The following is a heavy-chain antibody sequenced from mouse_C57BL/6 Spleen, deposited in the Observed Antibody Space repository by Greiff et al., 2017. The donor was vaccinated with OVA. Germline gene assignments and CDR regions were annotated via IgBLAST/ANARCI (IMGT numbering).Heavy chain of an antibody. D-gene: IGHD2-5*01. CDR3: ARDSNSLYYFDY. CDR2: INPNNGGT. Sequence: EVQLQQSGPELVKPGASVKISCKASGYTFTDYYMNWVKQSHGKSLEWIGDINPNNGGTSYNQKFKGKATLTVDKSSSTAYMELRSLTSEDSAVYYCARDSNSLYYFDYWGQGTTLTVSS. V-gene: IGHV1-26*01. J-gene: IGHJ2*01. CDR1: GYTFTDYY.